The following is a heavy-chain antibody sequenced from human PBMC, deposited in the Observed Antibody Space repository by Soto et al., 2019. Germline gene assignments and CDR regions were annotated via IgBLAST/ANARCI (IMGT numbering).Heavy chain of an antibody. CDR1: GFTFSSYG. D-gene: IGHD3-16*02. CDR2: ISGSGGST. Sequence: LSLSCEAAGFTFSSYGMSWVRQAPGKGLEWVSGISGSGGSTYYADSARGRFTISRDNAKSTPYLQMSSLRAEDTAVYYCAKDTRLRLGDLSFDACDYWGQVSLGTVSS. CDR3: AKDTRLRLGDLSFDACDY. J-gene: IGHJ4*02. V-gene: IGHV3-23*01.